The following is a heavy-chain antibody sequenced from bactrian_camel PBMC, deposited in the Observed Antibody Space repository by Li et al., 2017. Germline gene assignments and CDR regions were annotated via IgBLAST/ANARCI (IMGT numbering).Heavy chain of an antibody. V-gene: IGHV3S6*01. D-gene: IGHD3*01. CDR1: GYISSRHC. Sequence: HVQLVESGGGLVQAGGSLRLSCTHSGYISSRHCMGWFRQAPGKAREGIAGIRRDGDEYYAGSVKGRFTISQDNAKNIIFLQMSSLTPDDTAMYYCAAGTRIIVSDYCDGITTWGQGTQVTVS. CDR3: AAGTRIIVSDYCDGITT. J-gene: IGHJ6*01. CDR2: IRRDGDE.